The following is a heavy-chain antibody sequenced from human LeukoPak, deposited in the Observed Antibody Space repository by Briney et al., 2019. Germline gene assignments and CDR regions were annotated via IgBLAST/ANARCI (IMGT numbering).Heavy chain of an antibody. V-gene: IGHV4-39*01. D-gene: IGHD3-10*01. CDR3: ARLRDLTYYYGPRGAFDI. Sequence: TSETLSLTCTVSGGSIRSSYYYWGWIRQPPGKGLEWIGSIYYSGSTYYNPSLKSRVTISVDTSKNQFSLKLSSVTAADTAVYYCARLRDLTYYYGPRGAFDIWGQGTMVTVSS. CDR2: IYYSGST. J-gene: IGHJ3*02. CDR1: GGSIRSSYYY.